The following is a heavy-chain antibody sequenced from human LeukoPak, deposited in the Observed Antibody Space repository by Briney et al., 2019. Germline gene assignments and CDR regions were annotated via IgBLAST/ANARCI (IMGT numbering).Heavy chain of an antibody. J-gene: IGHJ4*02. CDR3: ARHIDDYGDANFDS. Sequence: SETLSLTCTVSGGSISSYYWSWIRQPAGKGLEWIGRIYTSGSTKYNPSLKSRVTISVDTSKNHISLRLKSVTAADTAVYYCARHIDDYGDANFDSWGQGTLVTVSS. CDR2: IYTSGST. CDR1: GGSISSYY. D-gene: IGHD4-17*01. V-gene: IGHV4-4*07.